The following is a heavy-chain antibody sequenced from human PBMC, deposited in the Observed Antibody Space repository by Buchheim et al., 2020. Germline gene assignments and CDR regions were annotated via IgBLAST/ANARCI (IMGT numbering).Heavy chain of an antibody. V-gene: IGHV3-21*01. CDR3: ARASGMTTVTTEYFDL. J-gene: IGHJ2*01. D-gene: IGHD4-17*01. CDR2: ISSSSSYI. Sequence: EVQLVESGGGLVKPGGSLRLSCAASGFTFSSYSMNWVRQAPGKGLEWVSSISSSSSYIYYADSVKGRFTISRDNAKNSLYLQMNSLRAEDTAVYYCARASGMTTVTTEYFDLWGRGTL. CDR1: GFTFSSYS.